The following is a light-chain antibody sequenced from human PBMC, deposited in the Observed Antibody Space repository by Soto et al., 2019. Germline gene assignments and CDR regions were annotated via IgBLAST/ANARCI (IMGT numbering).Light chain of an antibody. Sequence: DIQMTQSPSSLSASVGDRVTITCRASQSISNYLNWYQQKPGKAPKLLIYAASSLQSGVPSRFSGSGSGKDFTLTISILQPEDFASYYCQPSYKTPLTFGGGTKVEI. V-gene: IGKV1-39*01. CDR2: AAS. CDR3: QPSYKTPLT. J-gene: IGKJ4*01. CDR1: QSISNY.